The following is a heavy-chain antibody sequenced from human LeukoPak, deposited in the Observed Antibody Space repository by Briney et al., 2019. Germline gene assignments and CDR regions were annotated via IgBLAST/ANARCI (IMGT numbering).Heavy chain of an antibody. V-gene: IGHV1-2*02. CDR3: ANHVDTAMVTGY. CDR2: INPNSGGT. J-gene: IGHJ4*02. Sequence: ASVKVSCKASGYTFTGYYMHWVRQAPGQGLEWMGWINPNSGGTNYAQKFQGGVTMTRDTSISTAYMELSRLRSDDTAVYYCANHVDTAMVTGYWGQGTLVTVSS. D-gene: IGHD5-18*01. CDR1: GYTFTGYY.